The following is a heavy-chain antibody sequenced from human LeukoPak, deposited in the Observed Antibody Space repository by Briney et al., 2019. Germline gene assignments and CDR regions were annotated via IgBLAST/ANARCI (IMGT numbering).Heavy chain of an antibody. D-gene: IGHD3-22*01. J-gene: IGHJ4*02. CDR2: ISPSGDRT. CDR1: GFTFSSYA. CDR3: AIMHGYYDGSGFWVQ. V-gene: IGHV3-23*01. Sequence: GGSLRLSCAASGFTFSSYAMSWVHQATGKGLEWVSFISPSGDRTSNADSVEGRFTISRDNTRNTLYLQMNSLRDEDTGVYYCAIMHGYYDGSGFWVQWGQRTLVTVSS.